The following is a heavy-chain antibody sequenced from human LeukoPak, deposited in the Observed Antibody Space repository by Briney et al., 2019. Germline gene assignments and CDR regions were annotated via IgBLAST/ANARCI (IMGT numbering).Heavy chain of an antibody. D-gene: IGHD3-10*01. Sequence: ASVKVSCKASGYTFTGYYMHWVRQAPGQGLEWMGWINPNSGGTNYAQKFQGRVTMTRDTSISTAYMELSRLRSDDTAVYYCALWFGELLRPTAHFDYWGQGTLVTVSS. CDR2: INPNSGGT. J-gene: IGHJ4*02. CDR1: GYTFTGYY. CDR3: ALWFGELLRPTAHFDY. V-gene: IGHV1-2*02.